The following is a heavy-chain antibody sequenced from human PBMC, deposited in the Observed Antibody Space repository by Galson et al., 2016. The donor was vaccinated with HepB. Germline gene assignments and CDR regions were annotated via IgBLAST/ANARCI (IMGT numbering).Heavy chain of an antibody. CDR1: GLTFSNFW. J-gene: IGHJ4*02. D-gene: IGHD1-1*01. Sequence: SLRLSCAAPGLTFSNFWMTWVRQAPGKGLEWVANINQDGTEKHYLDSVRGRFTISRDNAKSSLFLQMNSLRAEDTAVYFCARAYQYTLDYWGQGTLVTVSS. V-gene: IGHV3-7*04. CDR3: ARAYQYTLDY. CDR2: INQDGTEK.